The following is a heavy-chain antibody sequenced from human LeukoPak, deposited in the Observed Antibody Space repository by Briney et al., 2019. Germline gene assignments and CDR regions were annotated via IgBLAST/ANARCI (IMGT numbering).Heavy chain of an antibody. D-gene: IGHD1-26*01. CDR1: GGSISSYY. J-gene: IGHJ6*03. CDR3: ARGKRREEGSYSSYMDV. CDR2: IHYGGST. V-gene: IGHV4-59*01. Sequence: SETLSLTCTVSGGSISSYYWSWIRQPPGKGLEWIGDIHYGGSTNYNPSLKSRAPISVHTSQNQFSLKLSSVTAADTAVYYCARGKRREEGSYSSYMDVWGKATTVTVPS.